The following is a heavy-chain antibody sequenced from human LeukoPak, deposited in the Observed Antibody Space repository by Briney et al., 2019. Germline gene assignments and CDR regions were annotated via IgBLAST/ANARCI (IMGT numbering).Heavy chain of an antibody. J-gene: IGHJ5*02. Sequence: SETLSLTCAVYGGSFSGYYWSWIRQPPGKGLEWIGEINHSGSTNYNPSLKSRVTISVDTSKNQFSLKLSSVTAADTAVYYCVRRFYQLQRRTNWFDPWGQGTLVTVSS. CDR3: VRRFYQLQRRTNWFDP. CDR1: GGSFSGYY. D-gene: IGHD2-2*01. CDR2: INHSGST. V-gene: IGHV4-34*01.